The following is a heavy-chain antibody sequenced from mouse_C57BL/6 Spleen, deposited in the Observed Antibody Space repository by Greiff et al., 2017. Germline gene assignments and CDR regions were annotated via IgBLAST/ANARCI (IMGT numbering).Heavy chain of an antibody. J-gene: IGHJ3*01. CDR1: GYTFTSYW. Sequence: QVQLKQPGAELVKPGASVKLSCKASGYTFTSYWMHWVKQRPGQGLEWIGMIHPNSGSTNSNEKFKSKATLTVDKSSSTAYMQLSSLTSEDSAVYYCARESYDYDVLFAYWGQGTLVTVSA. CDR3: ARESYDYDVLFAY. D-gene: IGHD2-4*01. CDR2: IHPNSGST. V-gene: IGHV1-64*01.